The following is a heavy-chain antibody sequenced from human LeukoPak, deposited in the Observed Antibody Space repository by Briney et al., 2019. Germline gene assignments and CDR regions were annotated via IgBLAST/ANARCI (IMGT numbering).Heavy chain of an antibody. V-gene: IGHV1-46*01. Sequence: ASVTVSCTASGYTFTSYYMHWVRQAPGQGLEWMGIINPSGGSTSYAQKFQGRVTMTRDTSTSTVYMELSSLRSEDTAVYYCARDIVVVVAASSDAFDIWGQGTMVTVSS. CDR1: GYTFTSYY. J-gene: IGHJ3*02. CDR2: INPSGGST. D-gene: IGHD2-15*01. CDR3: ARDIVVVVAASSDAFDI.